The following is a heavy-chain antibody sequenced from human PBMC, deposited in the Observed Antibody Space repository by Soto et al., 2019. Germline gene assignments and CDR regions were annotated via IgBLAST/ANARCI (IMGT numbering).Heavy chain of an antibody. CDR1: GFTFSSYA. Sequence: PGGSLRLSCAASGFTFSSYAMGWVRQAPGKGLEWVSAISGSGGSTYYADSVKGRFTISRDSSNNLLYLRMSSLRVEDTAVYYCASYVRGPAFYLDSWGQGTLVTVSS. CDR3: ASYVRGPAFYLDS. V-gene: IGHV3-23*01. CDR2: ISGSGGST. D-gene: IGHD3-10*02. J-gene: IGHJ4*02.